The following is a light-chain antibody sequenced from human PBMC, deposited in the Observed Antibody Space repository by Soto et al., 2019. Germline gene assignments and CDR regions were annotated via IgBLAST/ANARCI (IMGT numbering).Light chain of an antibody. V-gene: IGKV3-15*01. J-gene: IGKJ1*01. CDR1: QSVSSN. CDR2: GAS. Sequence: EIVMTQSPATLSVSPWERATLSCRASQSVSSNLAWYQQKPGQAPRLLIYGASTSATCIPARFSGSGSGTEFTLTISSLQSEDFAVYYCQQYNNWPGTFGQGTKVDIK. CDR3: QQYNNWPGT.